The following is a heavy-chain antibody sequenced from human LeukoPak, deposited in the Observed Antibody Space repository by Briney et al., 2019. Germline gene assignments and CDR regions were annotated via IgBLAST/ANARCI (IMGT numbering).Heavy chain of an antibody. J-gene: IGHJ3*02. CDR2: IYDSGST. CDR3: ARDLVGATFGAFDI. V-gene: IGHV4-39*07. D-gene: IGHD1-26*01. Sequence: SETLSLTCTVSGGSIRSSYYYWGWIRQPPGKGLEWIGSIYDSGSTYYNPSLKSRVTISVDTSKNQFSLKLSSVTAADTAVYYCARDLVGATFGAFDIWGQGTMVTVSS. CDR1: GGSIRSSYYY.